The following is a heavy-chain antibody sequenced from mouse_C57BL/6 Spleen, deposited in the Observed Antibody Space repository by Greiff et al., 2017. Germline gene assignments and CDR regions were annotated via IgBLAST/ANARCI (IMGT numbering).Heavy chain of an antibody. CDR2: IWSGGST. Sequence: VKLVESGPGLVQPSQSLSITCTVSGFSLTSYGVHWVRQSPGKGLEWLGVIWSGGSTDYNAAFISRLSISKDNSKSQVFFKMNSLQADDTAIYYCARKGVTTIYAMDYWGQGTSVTVSS. D-gene: IGHD2-2*01. V-gene: IGHV2-2*01. CDR1: GFSLTSYG. CDR3: ARKGVTTIYAMDY. J-gene: IGHJ4*01.